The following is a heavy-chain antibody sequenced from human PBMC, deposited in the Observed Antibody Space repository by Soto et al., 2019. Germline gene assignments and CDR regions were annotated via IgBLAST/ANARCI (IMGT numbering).Heavy chain of an antibody. J-gene: IGHJ4*02. CDR1: GYSFTSYW. CDR2: IDPSDSYT. CDR3: ARHLYDFWSGYRGVAIFDY. D-gene: IGHD3-3*01. V-gene: IGHV5-10-1*01. Sequence: GESLKISCKGSGYSFTSYWISWVRQMPGKGLEWMGRIDPSDSYTNYSPSFQGHVTISADKSISTAYLQWSSLKASDTAMYYCARHLYDFWSGYRGVAIFDYWGQGTLVTVSS.